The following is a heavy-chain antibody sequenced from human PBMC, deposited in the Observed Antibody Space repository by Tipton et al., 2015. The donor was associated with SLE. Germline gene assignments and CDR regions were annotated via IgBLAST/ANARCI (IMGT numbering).Heavy chain of an antibody. V-gene: IGHV4-34*01. CDR1: GGSFSGYY. CDR2: INHSGST. Sequence: TLSLTCAVYGGSFSGYYWSWIRQPPGKGLEWIGEINHSGSTNYNPSLKSRVTISVDTSKDQFSLKLSSVTAADTAVYYCARGLPLVGPLEYRWFDPWGQGTLVTVSS. D-gene: IGHD6-6*01. CDR3: ARGLPLVGPLEYRWFDP. J-gene: IGHJ5*02.